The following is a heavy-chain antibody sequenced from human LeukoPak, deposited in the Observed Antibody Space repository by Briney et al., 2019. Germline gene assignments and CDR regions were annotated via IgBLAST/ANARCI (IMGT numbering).Heavy chain of an antibody. CDR1: GFTFSSYS. CDR2: ISSISRYI. Sequence: GGSLRLSCAASGFTFSSYSMNWVRQAPGKGLEWVSSISSISRYIYYADSVKGRFTISRDNATNSLYLQMNSLRAEDKAVYYCARDREYSRPSTFHYWGKGTLVPVSS. V-gene: IGHV3-21*01. CDR3: ARDREYSRPSTFHY. J-gene: IGHJ4*02. D-gene: IGHD6-6*01.